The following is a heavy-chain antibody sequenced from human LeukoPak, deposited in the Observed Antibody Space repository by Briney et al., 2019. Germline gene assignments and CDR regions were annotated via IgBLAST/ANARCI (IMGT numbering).Heavy chain of an antibody. D-gene: IGHD3-22*01. CDR2: IYYSGTT. CDR1: GXSISTGDYY. V-gene: IGHV4-30-4*01. J-gene: IGHJ4*02. CDR3: ATYYDSSGPTFDN. Sequence: SETLSLTCTVSGXSISTGDYYWSWIRQPPGKGLEWIGHIYYSGTTYYSPSLKSRLIISVDTSKNQFSLRLNSVTAADTAVYYCATYYDSSGPTFDNWGQGTLVSVSS.